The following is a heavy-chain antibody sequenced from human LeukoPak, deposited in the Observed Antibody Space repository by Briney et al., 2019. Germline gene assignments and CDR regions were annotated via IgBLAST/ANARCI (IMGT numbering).Heavy chain of an antibody. CDR1: GYTFTGYY. J-gene: IGHJ4*02. D-gene: IGHD3-22*01. Sequence: ASVKVSCKASGYTFTGYYMHWVRQAPGQGLEWMGWINPNSGGTNYAQKFQGRVTITRDTSISTAYMELSRLRSDDTAVYYCARAMYYYDSSGYYGEGFDYWGQGTLVTVSS. CDR2: INPNSGGT. V-gene: IGHV1-2*02. CDR3: ARAMYYYDSSGYYGEGFDY.